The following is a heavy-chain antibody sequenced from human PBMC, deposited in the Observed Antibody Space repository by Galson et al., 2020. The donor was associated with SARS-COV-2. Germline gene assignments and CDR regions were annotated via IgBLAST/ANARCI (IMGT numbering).Heavy chain of an antibody. J-gene: IGHJ5*02. Sequence: GGSLRLSCAASGFTFSSYEMNWVRQAPGKGLEWVSYISSSGSTIYYADSVKGRFTISRDNAKNSLYLQMNSLRAEDTAVYYCAREGYGDFGWFDPWGQGTLVTVSS. CDR2: ISSSGSTI. CDR3: AREGYGDFGWFDP. CDR1: GFTFSSYE. V-gene: IGHV3-48*03. D-gene: IGHD4-17*01.